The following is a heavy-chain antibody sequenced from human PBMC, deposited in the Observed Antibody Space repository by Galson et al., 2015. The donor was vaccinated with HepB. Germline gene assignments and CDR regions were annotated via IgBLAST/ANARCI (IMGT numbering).Heavy chain of an antibody. Sequence: ETLSLTCSVSGDSISPYYWSWIRQPPGKGLEWIGYIYFTGSTNYNPSLKSRVTMSVDTSKNQFSLKLKSATAADTALYYCARARSGDFDFDYWGQGTLVTVSS. CDR3: ARARSGDFDFDY. V-gene: IGHV4-59*01. CDR1: GDSISPYY. J-gene: IGHJ4*02. D-gene: IGHD4-17*01. CDR2: IYFTGST.